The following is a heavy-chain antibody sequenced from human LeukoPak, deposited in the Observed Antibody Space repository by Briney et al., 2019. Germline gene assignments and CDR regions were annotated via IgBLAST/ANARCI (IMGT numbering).Heavy chain of an antibody. CDR1: GYTFTNYG. Sequence: ASVKVSCKASGYTFTNYGITWVRQAPGQGLEWVGWISFHNGNTNYPQKLQGRVIMTTDRSTNTAYMELRSLRSDDTAVYYCARDLNSWLKTDSWGQGTLVTVS. V-gene: IGHV1-18*01. J-gene: IGHJ4*02. CDR3: ARDLNSWLKTDS. CDR2: ISFHNGNT. D-gene: IGHD5-12*01.